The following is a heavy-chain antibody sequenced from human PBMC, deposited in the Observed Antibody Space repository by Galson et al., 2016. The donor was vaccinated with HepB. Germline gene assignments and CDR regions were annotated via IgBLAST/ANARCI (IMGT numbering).Heavy chain of an antibody. V-gene: IGHV4-4*01. J-gene: IGHJ6*02. CDR3: ARVGELQVGKHYSYFGMDV. CDR2: IFHSGRA. D-gene: IGHD1-7*01. Sequence: ETLSLTCAVSGDSISSSNNYWWSWVRQSPQKGLEWIGEIFHSGRANYNPSLKSRVTISADKSKNQFPLKLNSMTAADTAVYFCARVGELQVGKHYSYFGMDVWGQGTTVTVSS. CDR1: GDSISSSNNYW.